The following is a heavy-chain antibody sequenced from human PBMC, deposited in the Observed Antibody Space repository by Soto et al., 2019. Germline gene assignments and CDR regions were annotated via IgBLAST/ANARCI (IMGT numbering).Heavy chain of an antibody. CDR3: TIGSWSGEVFDI. D-gene: IGHD2-21*01. CDR2: IIHMLGIR. CDR1: GGTFSTYS. V-gene: IGHV1-69*02. Sequence: QVQLVQSGAEVKKPGSSVKVSCKDSGGTFSTYSMFWVRQAPGQGLEWMGRIIHMLGIRNNAQSFKDRVTISVDTSTATAHMELSSLRSEDTALYYCTIGSWSGEVFDIWGQGTMVTVSS. J-gene: IGHJ3*02.